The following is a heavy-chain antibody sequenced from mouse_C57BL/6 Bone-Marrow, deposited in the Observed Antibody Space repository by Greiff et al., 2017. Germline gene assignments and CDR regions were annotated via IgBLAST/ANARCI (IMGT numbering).Heavy chain of an antibody. CDR2: IDPSDSYT. CDR3: ARFTTVGYFDD. Sequence: QVQLQQPGAELVRPGTSVKLSCKASGYTFTSYWMHWVKQRPGQGLEWIGVIDPSDSYTNYNQKFKGKATLTVDTSSSTAYMQLSSLTSEDSAVYYCARFTTVGYFDDWGTGTTVTVSS. V-gene: IGHV1-59*01. J-gene: IGHJ1*03. CDR1: GYTFTSYW. D-gene: IGHD1-1*01.